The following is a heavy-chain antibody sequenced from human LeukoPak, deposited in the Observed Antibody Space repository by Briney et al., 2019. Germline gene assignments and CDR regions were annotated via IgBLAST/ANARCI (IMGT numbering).Heavy chain of an antibody. J-gene: IGHJ4*02. D-gene: IGHD5-18*01. CDR3: ARDTQHVDTAMAPAY. CDR1: GYTFTSYG. Sequence: GASVKVSCKASGYTFTSYGISWVRQAPGQGLEWMGWISAYNGNTNYAQKLQGRVTMTTDTSTSTAYMELRSLRSDDTAVYYCARDTQHVDTAMAPAYWGQGTLVTVSS. V-gene: IGHV1-18*01. CDR2: ISAYNGNT.